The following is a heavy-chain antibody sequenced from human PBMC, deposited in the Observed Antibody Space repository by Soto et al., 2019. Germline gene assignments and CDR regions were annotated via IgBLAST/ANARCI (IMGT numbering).Heavy chain of an antibody. CDR1: GFTFSGSA. CDR3: TRLQPGPIDY. Sequence: EVQLVESGGGLVQPGGSLKLSCAASGFTFSGSAMHWVRQASGKGLEWVGRIRSKANSYATAYAASVKGRFTIARDDSKNTAYLQMNSLKTEDTAVYYCTRLQPGPIDYWGQGTLVNVSS. D-gene: IGHD2-2*01. V-gene: IGHV3-73*02. CDR2: IRSKANSYAT. J-gene: IGHJ4*02.